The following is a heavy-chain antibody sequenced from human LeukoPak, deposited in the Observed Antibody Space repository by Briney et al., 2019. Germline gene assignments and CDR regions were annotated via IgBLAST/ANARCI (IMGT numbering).Heavy chain of an antibody. Sequence: GRSLRLSCAASGFTFDDNAMHWVRQAPGKGLEWVSGIEWYSGNIGYADSVKGRFTISRDNAKNSLYLQMNSLRAEDTAVYYCARDGVVVPAAMGYYFDYWGQGTLVTVSS. CDR1: GFTFDDNA. J-gene: IGHJ4*02. CDR3: ARDGVVVPAAMGYYFDY. CDR2: IEWYSGNI. V-gene: IGHV3-9*01. D-gene: IGHD2-2*01.